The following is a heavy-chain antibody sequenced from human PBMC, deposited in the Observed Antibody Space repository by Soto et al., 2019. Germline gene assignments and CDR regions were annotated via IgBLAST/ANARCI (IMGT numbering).Heavy chain of an antibody. CDR2: IYTSGST. J-gene: IGHJ4*02. V-gene: IGHV4-4*07. CDR1: GGSISSYY. D-gene: IGHD6-6*01. Sequence: ASESLSLTCTVSGGSISSYYWSWIRQPAVKGLEWIGRIYTSGSTNYNPSLKSRVTMSVDTSKNQFSLKLSSVTAADTAVYYCARDGRDGEYSGWNLLYYWGKGTSGTLAS. CDR3: ARDGRDGEYSGWNLLYY.